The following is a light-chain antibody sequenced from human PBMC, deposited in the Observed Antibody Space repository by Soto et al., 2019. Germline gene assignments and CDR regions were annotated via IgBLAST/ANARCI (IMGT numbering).Light chain of an antibody. CDR3: SSYTSSSTVV. Sequence: FALTQPASVSGSPGQSITISCTGTSSDVGGYNYVSWYKQHPDKAPKHMIYDVTNRPSGVSNRFSGSKSGNTASLTISGLQAEDEADYYCSSYTSSSTVVFGGGTKVTVL. V-gene: IGLV2-14*01. CDR2: DVT. J-gene: IGLJ2*01. CDR1: SSDVGGYNY.